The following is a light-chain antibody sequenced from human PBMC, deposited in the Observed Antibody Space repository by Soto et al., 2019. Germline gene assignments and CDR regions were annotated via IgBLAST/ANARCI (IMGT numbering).Light chain of an antibody. J-gene: IGKJ1*01. Sequence: DIQMTQSPSTLSASVGDRVTITCRASQSISSWLAWYQQKLGKAPKLLIYKASSLESGVPLRFSGSGSGTEFTLPIASLQPDDFATYYCQQYNDLWTFGQGTKVEIK. CDR3: QQYNDLWT. V-gene: IGKV1-5*03. CDR2: KAS. CDR1: QSISSW.